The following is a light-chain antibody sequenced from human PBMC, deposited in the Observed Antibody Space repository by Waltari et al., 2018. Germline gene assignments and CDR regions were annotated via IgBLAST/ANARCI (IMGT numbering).Light chain of an antibody. Sequence: SYVVTQPPSVSVAPGETATITCGGDNIGTYSVHWYQQKAGQAPVLVIFYDRDRPSGIPVRFPGSNSGNTATLTISRVEAGDEARYYCHVWHPHVDPGVFGTGTEVTVL. J-gene: IGLJ1*01. CDR3: HVWHPHVDPGV. CDR1: NIGTYS. V-gene: IGLV3-21*04. CDR2: YDR.